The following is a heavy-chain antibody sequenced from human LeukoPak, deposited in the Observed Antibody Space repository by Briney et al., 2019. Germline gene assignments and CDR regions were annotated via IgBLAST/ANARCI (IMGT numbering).Heavy chain of an antibody. CDR2: LDPSGSQK. V-gene: IGHV3-7*01. J-gene: IGHJ4*02. CDR3: AIWTSGNY. CDR1: GFTFNRSW. D-gene: IGHD1-1*01. Sequence: GGSLRLSCAASGFTFNRSWMNWVRQAPGKGLEWVANLDPSGSQKRYVDSVKGRFIISKDNPGASLYLDVYILRAEDTAIYYCAIWTSGNYWGQGTLVTVSS.